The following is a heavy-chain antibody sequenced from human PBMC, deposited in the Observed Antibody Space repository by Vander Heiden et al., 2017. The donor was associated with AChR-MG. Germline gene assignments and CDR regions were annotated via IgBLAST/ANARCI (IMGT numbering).Heavy chain of an antibody. CDR1: GYSFTSYW. CDR2: IYPGDSDT. J-gene: IGHJ3*02. D-gene: IGHD2-15*01. Sequence: EVQLVQSGAEVKKPGESLKISCKGSGYSFTSYWIGWVRQMPGKGLEWMGIIYPGDSDTRYSPSFQGQVTISADKSISTAYLQWSSLKASETAMYYCARDWGMGYCSGGSCYSRRDAFDIWGQGTMVTVSS. V-gene: IGHV5-51*01. CDR3: ARDWGMGYCSGGSCYSRRDAFDI.